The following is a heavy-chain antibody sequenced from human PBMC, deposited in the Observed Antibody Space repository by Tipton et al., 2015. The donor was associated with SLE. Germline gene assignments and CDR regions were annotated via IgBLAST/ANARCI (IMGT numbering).Heavy chain of an antibody. J-gene: IGHJ3*02. V-gene: IGHV3-74*01. D-gene: IGHD3-16*01. CDR1: GFTFSSYW. Sequence: SLRLSCAASGFTFSSYWMHWVRQAPGKGLVRVSRINSDGSSTSYADSVKGRFTISRDNAKNTLYLQMNSLRAEDTAVYYCAKTPGGTNDAFDIWGQGTMVTVSS. CDR2: INSDGSST. CDR3: AKTPGGTNDAFDI.